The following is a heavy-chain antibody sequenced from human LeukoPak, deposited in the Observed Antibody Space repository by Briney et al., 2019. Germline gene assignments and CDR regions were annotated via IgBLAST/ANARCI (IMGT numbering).Heavy chain of an antibody. CDR1: GASINSDTYY. CDR2: HSHSGSA. J-gene: IGHJ4*02. D-gene: IGHD1/OR15-1a*01. V-gene: IGHV4-39*07. Sequence: SEILPLTCTVSGASINSDTYYWGWIRQPPGKGLEWIGTHSHSGSAYYNPSLRSRITMSLDTSENQLSLKLYSVTAADTAIYYCARYQTGTMFAVWGQGTLVTISS. CDR3: ARYQTGTMFAV.